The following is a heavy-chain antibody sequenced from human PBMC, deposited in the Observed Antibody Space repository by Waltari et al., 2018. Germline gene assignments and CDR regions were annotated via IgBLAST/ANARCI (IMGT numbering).Heavy chain of an antibody. CDR1: GGSFSGYY. Sequence: QVQLQQWGAGLLKPSETLSLTCAVYGGSFSGYYWSWIRQPPGKGLEWIGEINHSGSTNYNPSLKSRVTISVDTSKNQFSLKLSSVTAADTAVYYCAREWGVAAADYWGQGTLVTVSS. CDR3: AREWGVAAADY. J-gene: IGHJ4*02. D-gene: IGHD6-13*01. CDR2: INHSGST. V-gene: IGHV4-34*01.